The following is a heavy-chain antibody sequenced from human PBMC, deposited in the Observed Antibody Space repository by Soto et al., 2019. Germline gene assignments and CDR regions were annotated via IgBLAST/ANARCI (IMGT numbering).Heavy chain of an antibody. CDR1: GFTYRSYS. J-gene: IGHJ6*03. Sequence: VGSLRLSCTASGFTYRSYSMKWVRQAPEKGLEWVSHISSSSGTIYYADSVKGRFTISRDNAKKSLYMQMSSLRAEDTAVYYCARAHGITIFGLVTTTYYMDIWGKGTTVTVSS. CDR3: ARAHGITIFGLVTTTYYMDI. D-gene: IGHD3-3*01. CDR2: ISSSSGTI. V-gene: IGHV3-48*01.